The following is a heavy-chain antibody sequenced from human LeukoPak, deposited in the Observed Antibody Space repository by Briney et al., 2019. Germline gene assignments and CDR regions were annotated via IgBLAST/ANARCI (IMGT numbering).Heavy chain of an antibody. D-gene: IGHD3-10*01. J-gene: IGHJ4*02. CDR3: ARATRGVTDY. V-gene: IGHV4-34*01. Sequence: PSETLSLTCAVYGGSFSGYYWSWIRQPPGKGLEWIGEINHSGSTNYNPSLKSRVTISVDTSKNQFSLKLSSVTAADTAVYYCARATRGVTDYWGQGTLVTVSS. CDR2: INHSGST. CDR1: GGSFSGYY.